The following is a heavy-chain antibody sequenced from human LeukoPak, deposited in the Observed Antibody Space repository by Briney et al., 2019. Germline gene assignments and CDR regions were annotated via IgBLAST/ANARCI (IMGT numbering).Heavy chain of an antibody. CDR2: INPNSGGT. J-gene: IGHJ4*02. CDR1: GYTFTGYY. D-gene: IGHD1-26*01. Sequence: ASVKVSCKASGYTFTGYYMHWVRQAPGQGLEWMGWINPNSGGTNYAQKFQGRVTMTRDTSISTAYMELSRLRSDDTAVYYCARSSLGATHFDYWGQGTLVTVSS. CDR3: ARSSLGATHFDY. V-gene: IGHV1-2*02.